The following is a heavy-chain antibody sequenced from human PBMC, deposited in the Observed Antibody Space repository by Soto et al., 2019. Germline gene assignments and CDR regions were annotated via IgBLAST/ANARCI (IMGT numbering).Heavy chain of an antibody. J-gene: IGHJ6*02. CDR2: TSSSGSTI. D-gene: IGHD5-12*01. Sequence: GGSLRLSCAASGFTFSVYDMGWIRQEPGKGLEWVSYTSSSGSTIYYADSVKGRVTMTTDTSTSTAYMELRSLRSDDTAVYYCAREGVAPYYYYGMEVWGQGTPVTVSS. CDR3: AREGVAPYYYYGMEV. CDR1: GFTFSVYD. V-gene: IGHV3-11*01.